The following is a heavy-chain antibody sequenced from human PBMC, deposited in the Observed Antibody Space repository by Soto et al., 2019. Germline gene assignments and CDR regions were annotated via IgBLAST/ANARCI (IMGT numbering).Heavy chain of an antibody. V-gene: IGHV3-21*04. D-gene: IGHD1-26*01. J-gene: IGHJ3*02. CDR3: AKVTPLPSDAFDI. CDR1: EFSLSTYS. Sequence: GGSLRLSCTASEFSLSTYSMNWVRQAPGKGLECVSSISTMSDVYYADSVKGRFTIARDNAKNSLSLQMNSLRAEDTAVYYCAKVTPLPSDAFDIWGQGTMVTVSS. CDR2: ISTMSDV.